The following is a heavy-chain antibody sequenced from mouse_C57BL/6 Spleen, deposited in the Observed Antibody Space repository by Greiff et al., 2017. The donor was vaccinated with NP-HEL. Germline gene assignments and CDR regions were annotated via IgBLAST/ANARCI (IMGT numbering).Heavy chain of an antibody. D-gene: IGHD2-5*01. CDR1: GYTFTGYW. V-gene: IGHV1-52*01. Sequence: QVQLQQPGAELVRPGSSVKLSCKASGYTFTGYWMHWVKQRPIQGLEWIGNIDPSDSETHYNQKFKDKATLTVDKSSSTAYMQLSSLTSEDSAVYYCARAYYSNYGGFAYWGQGTLVTVSA. J-gene: IGHJ3*01. CDR3: ARAYYSNYGGFAY. CDR2: IDPSDSET.